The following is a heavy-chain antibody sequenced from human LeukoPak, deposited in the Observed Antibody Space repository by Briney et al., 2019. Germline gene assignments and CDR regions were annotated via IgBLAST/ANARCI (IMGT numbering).Heavy chain of an antibody. CDR2: IYYSGST. CDR1: GGSISSNKYY. J-gene: IGHJ3*02. V-gene: IGHV4-39*01. Sequence: PLETLSLTCTVSGGSISSNKYYWGWIRQPPGKGLEWIGSIYYSGSTYYNPSLKSRVTISVDTSKNQFSLKLSSVTAADTAVYYCATPYSGGYHGLDIWGQGTMVTVSS. D-gene: IGHD1-26*01. CDR3: ATPYSGGYHGLDI.